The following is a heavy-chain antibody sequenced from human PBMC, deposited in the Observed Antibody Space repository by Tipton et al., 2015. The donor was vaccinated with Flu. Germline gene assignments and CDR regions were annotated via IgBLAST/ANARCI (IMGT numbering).Heavy chain of an antibody. CDR1: GFTFSSYW. J-gene: IGHJ4*02. V-gene: IGHV3-7*01. D-gene: IGHD5-18*01. CDR2: IKQDGSEK. CDR3: ASYVDTAMVTAYFDY. Sequence: GSLRLSCAASGFTFSSYWMSWVRQAPGKGLEWVANIKQDGSEKYYVDSVKGRFTISRDNAKNSLYLQMNSLRAEDTAVYYCASYVDTAMVTAYFDYWGQGTLVTVSS.